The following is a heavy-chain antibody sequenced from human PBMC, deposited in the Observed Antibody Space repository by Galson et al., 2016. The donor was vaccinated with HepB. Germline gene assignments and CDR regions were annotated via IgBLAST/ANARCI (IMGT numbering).Heavy chain of an antibody. CDR3: ARHRRFHGSDNYSYYYHMDV. D-gene: IGHD1-1*01. Sequence: ETLSLTCAVSSGSISSRSFYRGWIRQPPGKGLEWMGNINYGGSTYYNPSLKSRLTLSVDTSKNQFSLKLRSVTAADAAVYYCARHRRFHGSDNYSYYYHMDVWGKGTTVTVSS. CDR1: SGSISSRSFY. V-gene: IGHV4-39*01. CDR2: INYGGST. J-gene: IGHJ6*03.